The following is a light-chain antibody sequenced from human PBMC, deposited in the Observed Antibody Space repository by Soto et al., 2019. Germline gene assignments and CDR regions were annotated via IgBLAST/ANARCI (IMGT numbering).Light chain of an antibody. CDR3: QSYDSSMSGYV. CDR2: GNN. J-gene: IGLJ1*01. Sequence: QAGLKQPRSGFRAPGQTDINPCSGNSSNLGAPYDLYWLRHLPGTVPSLLIYGNNNRPSVVPHLFAGSKCGTSASLAITRLHAEEEADYYCQSYDSSMSGYVFGTGTKVTVL. V-gene: IGLV1-40*01. CDR1: SSNLGAPYD.